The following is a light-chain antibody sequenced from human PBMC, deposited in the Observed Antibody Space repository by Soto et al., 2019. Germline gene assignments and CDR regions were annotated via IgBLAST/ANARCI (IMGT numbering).Light chain of an antibody. CDR3: SSYARSNALV. CDR2: EVI. Sequence: QSALTQPASVSGSPGQSITISCTGTSSDVGGYNFVSWYQQHPGKAPKLMIYEVINRPSVVSNRFSGSKCGNTASLTISGLHAEDAADYYCSSYARSNALVFGTGTKLTVL. CDR1: SSDVGGYNF. J-gene: IGLJ1*01. V-gene: IGLV2-14*01.